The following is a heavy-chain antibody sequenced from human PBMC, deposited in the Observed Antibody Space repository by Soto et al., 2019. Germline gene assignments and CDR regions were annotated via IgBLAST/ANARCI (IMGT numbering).Heavy chain of an antibody. V-gene: IGHV3-64*01. CDR1: GFTFSNYA. Sequence: EAQLVESGGGLVQPGGSLRLSCAASGFTFSNYAMHWVRQAPGKGLEYVSGITTNGGRTNYGNSVKGRFTISRDNSKNTLYLHMGSLRTEDMAVYYCVRVGGYTDYVHEAFDTWGQGTMVTVSS. CDR3: VRVGGYTDYVHEAFDT. D-gene: IGHD5-12*01. J-gene: IGHJ3*02. CDR2: ITTNGGRT.